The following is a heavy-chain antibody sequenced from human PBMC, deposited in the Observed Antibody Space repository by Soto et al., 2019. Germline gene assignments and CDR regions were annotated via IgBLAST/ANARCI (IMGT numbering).Heavy chain of an antibody. CDR3: AMSRGIAVAGTKAFDI. CDR2: TYYRSKWYN. V-gene: IGHV6-1*01. J-gene: IGHJ3*02. CDR1: GDSVSSNSAA. D-gene: IGHD6-19*01. Sequence: QSQTLSLTCAISGDSVSSNSAAWNWIRQSPSRGLEWLGRTYYRSKWYNDYAVSVKSRITINPDTSKNQFSLQLNSVTPEDTAVYYCAMSRGIAVAGTKAFDIWGQGTMVTVSS.